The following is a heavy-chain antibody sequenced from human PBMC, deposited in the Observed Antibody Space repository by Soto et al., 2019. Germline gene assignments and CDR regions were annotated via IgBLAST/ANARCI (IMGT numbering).Heavy chain of an antibody. CDR3: AREHIVVVTAPGSI. Sequence: QVQLVESGGGVVQPGRSLRLSCAASGFTFSSYAMHWVRQAPGKGLEWVAVIWSDGSNNYYADSVKGRFTISRDNSKNTLYLQLNRLRAEDTVVYYCAREHIVVVTAPGSIWGQGTMVTVSS. CDR1: GFTFSSYA. D-gene: IGHD2-21*02. CDR2: IWSDGSNN. V-gene: IGHV3-33*01. J-gene: IGHJ3*02.